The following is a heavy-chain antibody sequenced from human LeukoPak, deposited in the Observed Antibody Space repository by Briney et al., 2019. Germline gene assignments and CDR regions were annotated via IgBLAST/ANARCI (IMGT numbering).Heavy chain of an antibody. J-gene: IGHJ3*02. Sequence: ASVKVSCKASGFTFRDYYVQWVRQVPGQGLEWVGWMYFNSGATRYAPKFQGRVTLTEDTSINTVYMELVSLGSDDTAMYYCAREGSSASGQDWYAFDIWGQETMVTVSS. CDR3: AREGSSASGQDWYAFDI. CDR2: MYFNSGAT. V-gene: IGHV1-2*02. CDR1: GFTFRDYY. D-gene: IGHD5-12*01.